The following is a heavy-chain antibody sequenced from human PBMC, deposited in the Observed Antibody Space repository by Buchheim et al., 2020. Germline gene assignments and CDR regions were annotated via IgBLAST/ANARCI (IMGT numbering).Heavy chain of an antibody. D-gene: IGHD2-2*01. Sequence: EVQLSESGGGLVQPGGSLRLSCAASGFTFSSYAMSWVRQAPGKGLEWVSAISGSGGSTYYADSVKGRFTISRDNSKNTLYLQMNSLRAEDTAVYYCAKAVVVAPAATTEGYYYGMDVWGQGTT. CDR2: ISGSGGST. CDR3: AKAVVVAPAATTEGYYYGMDV. CDR1: GFTFSSYA. V-gene: IGHV3-23*01. J-gene: IGHJ6*02.